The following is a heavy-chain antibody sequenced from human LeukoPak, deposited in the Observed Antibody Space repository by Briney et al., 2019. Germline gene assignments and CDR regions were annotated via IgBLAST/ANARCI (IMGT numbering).Heavy chain of an antibody. V-gene: IGHV3-30-3*01. CDR3: AREGRKNYFDY. CDR2: ISYDGSNK. CDR1: GFTFSSYA. Sequence: GGSLRLSCAASGFTFSSYAMHWVRQAPGKGLEWVAVISYDGSNKYYADSVKGRFTISRDNSKNTLYLQMNSLRAEDTAVYYCAREGRKNYFDYWGQGTLVTVSS. D-gene: IGHD2-15*01. J-gene: IGHJ4*02.